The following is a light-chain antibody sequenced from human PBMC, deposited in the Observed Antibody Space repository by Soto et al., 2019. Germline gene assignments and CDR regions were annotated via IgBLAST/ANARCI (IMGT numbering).Light chain of an antibody. V-gene: IGLV2-23*01. CDR1: SSDVGSYNL. CDR3: CSYAGNVV. J-gene: IGLJ2*01. Sequence: QSVLTQPASVSGSPGQSITISCTGTSSDVGSYNLVSWYQQHPGKAPKLMIYEGSKRPSGVSNRFSGSKSGNTASPTISGLQAEDEADYYCCSYAGNVVFGGGTKLTVL. CDR2: EGS.